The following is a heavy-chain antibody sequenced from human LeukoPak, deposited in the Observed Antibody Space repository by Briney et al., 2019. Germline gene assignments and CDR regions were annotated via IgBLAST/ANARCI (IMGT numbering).Heavy chain of an antibody. Sequence: GGSLRLSCAASGFTFSDYYMSWIRQVPGKGLEWVSYIGLTDTTIYYADSPKGRFAISRDNAKNSLYLHTHSLRAEDTAIYYCARLKLGYWYFDLWGRGTLPTVSS. J-gene: IGHJ2*01. CDR2: IGLTDTTI. V-gene: IGHV3-11*01. CDR1: GFTFSDYY. CDR3: ARLKLGYWYFDL. D-gene: IGHD7-27*01.